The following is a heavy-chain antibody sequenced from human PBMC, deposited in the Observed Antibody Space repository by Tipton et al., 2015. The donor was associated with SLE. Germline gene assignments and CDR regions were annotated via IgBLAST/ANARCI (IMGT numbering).Heavy chain of an antibody. D-gene: IGHD3-16*01. J-gene: IGHJ4*02. Sequence: LRLSCTVSGGSINDYYWTWIRQSPGKGLEWIGYIHYSGSTNYNPSLKSRATISLDIPKNHFSLKLSSVTAADTAVYYCARGLWGRVQWGQGALVTVSS. V-gene: IGHV4-59*01. CDR3: ARGLWGRVQ. CDR2: IHYSGST. CDR1: GGSINDYY.